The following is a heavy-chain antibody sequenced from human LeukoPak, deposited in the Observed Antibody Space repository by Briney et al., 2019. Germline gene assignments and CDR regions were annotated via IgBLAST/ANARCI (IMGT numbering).Heavy chain of an antibody. Sequence: GGSLRLSCAASGFTFSIYNMNWVRQAPGKGLVWVARISPDGSSALSADSVRGRFTISRDNADNTLYLQLNSLRAEDTAVYYCARVSFCPRCHFDYWGQGTLVTVSS. CDR2: ISPDGSSA. V-gene: IGHV3-74*03. CDR1: GFTFSIYN. D-gene: IGHD2/OR15-2a*01. J-gene: IGHJ4*02. CDR3: ARVSFCPRCHFDY.